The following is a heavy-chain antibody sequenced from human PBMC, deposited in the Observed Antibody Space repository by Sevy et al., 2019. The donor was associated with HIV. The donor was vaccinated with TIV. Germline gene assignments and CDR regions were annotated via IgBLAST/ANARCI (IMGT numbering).Heavy chain of an antibody. Sequence: GGSLRLSCAATGFTFSNYAMHWVRQAPGKGMEWVAIIWSDGAYHYHGDSVKSRFTISRDNSKNTLYLQMNNVRVEDTAVYYCTRGRYYYDNAAYYALDSWGQGTRVTVSS. V-gene: IGHV3-33*01. J-gene: IGHJ4*02. CDR2: IWSDGAYH. D-gene: IGHD3-22*01. CDR1: GFTFSNYA. CDR3: TRGRYYYDNAAYYALDS.